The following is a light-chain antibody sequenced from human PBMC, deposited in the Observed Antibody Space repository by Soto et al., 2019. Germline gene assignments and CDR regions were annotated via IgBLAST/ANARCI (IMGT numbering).Light chain of an antibody. V-gene: IGLV2-8*01. J-gene: IGLJ3*02. CDR3: SSYAATNNLV. Sequence: QSALTQPPSASGSPGQSVTISCTGTINDIGDYNYVSWYQQHPGKAPKLIIHEVSKRPSGVPNRFTASKSGNTASLTVSGLQAEDEADYYCSSYAATNNLVFGGGTQLTVL. CDR2: EVS. CDR1: INDIGDYNY.